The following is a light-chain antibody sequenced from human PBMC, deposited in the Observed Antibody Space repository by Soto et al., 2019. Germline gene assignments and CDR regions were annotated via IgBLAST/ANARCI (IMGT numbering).Light chain of an antibody. Sequence: EVALTQSPATLSLSPGERATLSCRASQSVSTYLAWYQQKPGQAPRLLIYDASNRATGIPARFSGSGSGTDFTLTISSREPEDFAVYYCQQYGSSPPWTFGQGTKVEIK. CDR1: QSVSTY. CDR3: QQYGSSPPWT. CDR2: DAS. J-gene: IGKJ1*01. V-gene: IGKV3-11*01.